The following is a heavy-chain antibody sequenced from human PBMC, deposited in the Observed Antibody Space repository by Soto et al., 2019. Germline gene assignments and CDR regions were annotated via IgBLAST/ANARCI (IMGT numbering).Heavy chain of an antibody. V-gene: IGHV4-30-2*01. J-gene: IGHJ3*02. CDR2: IYHSGST. CDR1: GGSISSGGYS. CDR3: ARAHGSGWGAFDI. D-gene: IGHD3-10*01. Sequence: QLQLQESGSGLVKPSQTLSLTCAVSGGSISSGGYSWSWIRQPPGKGLEWIGYIYHSGSTYYNPSRKRRVPISVDRSKNQCSLKLSSVTAADTAVYYCARAHGSGWGAFDIWGQGTMVTVSS.